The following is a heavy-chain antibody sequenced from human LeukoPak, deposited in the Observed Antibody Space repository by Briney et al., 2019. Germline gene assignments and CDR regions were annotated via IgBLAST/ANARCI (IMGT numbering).Heavy chain of an antibody. CDR1: GGTFSSYA. CDR3: ASYVRPSPYYYDSRDAFDI. D-gene: IGHD3-22*01. Sequence: GASVKVSCKVSGGTFSSYAISWVRQAPGQGLEWMGGIIPLFGTANYAQKFPGRVMITADRSTSTAYMEQSSLRSEDRAVYYCASYVRPSPYYYDSRDAFDIWGQGTMVTVSS. CDR2: IIPLFGTA. J-gene: IGHJ3*02. V-gene: IGHV1-69*06.